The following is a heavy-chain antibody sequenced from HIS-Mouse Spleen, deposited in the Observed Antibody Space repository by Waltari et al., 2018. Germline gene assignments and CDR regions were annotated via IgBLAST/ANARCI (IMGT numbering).Heavy chain of an antibody. J-gene: IGHJ2*01. CDR2: IYYSGST. D-gene: IGHD6-13*01. CDR1: GGSISSSSYY. V-gene: IGHV4-39*07. CDR3: AREIPYSSSWYDWYFDL. Sequence: QLQLQESGPGLVNPSETLSLTCTVSGGSISSSSYYWGWIPQPPGTGLEWIGSIYYSGSTYYNPSLKSRVTISVDTSKNQFSLKLSSVTAADTAVYYCAREIPYSSSWYDWYFDLWGRGTLVTVSS.